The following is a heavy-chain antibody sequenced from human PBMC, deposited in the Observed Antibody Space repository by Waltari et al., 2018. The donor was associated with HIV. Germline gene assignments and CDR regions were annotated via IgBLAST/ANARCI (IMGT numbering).Heavy chain of an antibody. CDR3: AKVVERPGGEGF. Sequence: EVQLLESGGGLVQPGGSLRLSCAASGFTFSNYVLSWVRQAPGKGLEWISVIGGGGSPTIYADSVKGRFTISRDDSKNTLYLQMNSLRVEDTAVYYCAKVVERPGGEGFWGQGTLVTVSS. V-gene: IGHV3-23*01. J-gene: IGHJ4*02. D-gene: IGHD7-27*01. CDR1: GFTFSNYV. CDR2: IGGGGSPT.